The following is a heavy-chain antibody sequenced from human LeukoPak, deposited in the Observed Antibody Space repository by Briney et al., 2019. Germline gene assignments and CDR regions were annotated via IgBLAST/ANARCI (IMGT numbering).Heavy chain of an antibody. D-gene: IGHD4-11*01. J-gene: IGHJ3*02. V-gene: IGHV1-69*02. CDR2: IIPILGIA. Sequence: ASVKVSCKASGVTFSSYTISWVRQAPGQGLEWMGRIIPILGIANYAQKFQGRVTITADKSTSTAYMELSNLRSEDTAVYYCARPLKDSNYARGGAFDIWGQGTMVTVSS. CDR3: ARPLKDSNYARGGAFDI. CDR1: GVTFSSYT.